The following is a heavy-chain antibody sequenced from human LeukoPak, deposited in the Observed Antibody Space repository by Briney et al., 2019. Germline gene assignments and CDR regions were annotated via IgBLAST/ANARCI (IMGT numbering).Heavy chain of an antibody. J-gene: IGHJ4*02. Sequence: SETLSLTCTVSGGSISSSSYYWGWIRQPPGKGLEWIGSFYYSGSTYYSPSLKGRVTISVDTSKNQFSLKLRSVTAADTAVYYCARARVITHDFDYWGQGTLVTVSS. CDR3: ARARVITHDFDY. D-gene: IGHD4-17*01. V-gene: IGHV4-39*01. CDR1: GGSISSSSYY. CDR2: FYYSGST.